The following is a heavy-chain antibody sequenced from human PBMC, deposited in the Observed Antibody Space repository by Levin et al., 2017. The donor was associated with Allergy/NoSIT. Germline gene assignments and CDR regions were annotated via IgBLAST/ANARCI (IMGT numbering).Heavy chain of an antibody. Sequence: LSLTCAASGFTFSSYAMSWVRQAPGKGLEWVSAISGSGGSTYYADSVKGRFTISRDNSKNTLYLQMNSLRAEDTAVYYCAKDIALGSGSYFFDYWGQGTLVTVSS. J-gene: IGHJ4*02. D-gene: IGHD3-10*01. CDR2: ISGSGGST. V-gene: IGHV3-23*01. CDR3: AKDIALGSGSYFFDY. CDR1: GFTFSSYA.